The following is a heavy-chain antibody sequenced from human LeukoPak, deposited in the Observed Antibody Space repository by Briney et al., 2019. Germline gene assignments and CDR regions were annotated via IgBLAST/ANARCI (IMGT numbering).Heavy chain of an antibody. J-gene: IGHJ6*03. V-gene: IGHV3-30*04. CDR2: ISFDENNK. Sequence: GRSLRLSCAASGFTFSSYAMHWVRQAPGKGLEWVAVISFDENNKYYADSVKGRFTISRDNSKNTLYLQMNSLRAEDTAVYYCAKDGSGRFSVRGVTKYYYYYYMDVWGKGTTVTVSS. CDR1: GFTFSSYA. D-gene: IGHD3-10*01. CDR3: AKDGSGRFSVRGVTKYYYYYYMDV.